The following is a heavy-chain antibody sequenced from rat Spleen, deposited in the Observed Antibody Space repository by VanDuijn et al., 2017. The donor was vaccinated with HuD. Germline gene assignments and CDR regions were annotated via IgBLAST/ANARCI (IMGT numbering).Heavy chain of an antibody. CDR1: GFTFSNYY. CDR2: ISTGGDNT. J-gene: IGHJ2*01. CDR3: ARQWDY. V-gene: IGHV5-25*01. Sequence: EVQLVESGGGLVQPGRSLKLSCAASGFTFSNYYMAWVRQAPTKGLEWVAYISTGGDNTYYRDSVQGRFTISRDNAKSTLYLQMDSLRSEDTATYYCARQWDYWGQGVMVTVSS.